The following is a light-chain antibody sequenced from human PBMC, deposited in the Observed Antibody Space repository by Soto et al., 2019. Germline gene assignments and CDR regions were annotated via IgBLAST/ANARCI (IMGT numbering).Light chain of an antibody. CDR3: QQYNNWPIS. V-gene: IGKV1-5*03. CDR1: QTISSW. J-gene: IGKJ5*01. Sequence: DIQMTRCPSTMYRSVGDKVTITCRASQTISSWLAWYQQKPGKAPKLLIYKASTLKSGFPARFSGSGSGTEFTLTISSLQSEDFAVYYCQQYNNWPISFGQGIRLVIK. CDR2: KAS.